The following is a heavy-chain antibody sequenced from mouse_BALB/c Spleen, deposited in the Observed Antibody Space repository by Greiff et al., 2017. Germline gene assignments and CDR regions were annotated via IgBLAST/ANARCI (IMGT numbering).Heavy chain of an antibody. CDR2: IRNKANGYTT. V-gene: IGHV7-3*02. J-gene: IGHJ3*01. D-gene: IGHD2-4*01. CDR3: ARVAGDYDGFAY. Sequence: EVQVVESGGGLVQPGGSLRLSCATSGFTFTDYYMSWVRQPPGKALEWLGFIRNKANGYTTEYSASVKGRFTISRDNSQSILYLQMNTLRAEDSATYYCARVAGDYDGFAYWAQGTLVTVSA. CDR1: GFTFTDYY.